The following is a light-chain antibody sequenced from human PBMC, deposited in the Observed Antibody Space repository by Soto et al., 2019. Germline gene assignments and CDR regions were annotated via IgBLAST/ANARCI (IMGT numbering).Light chain of an antibody. CDR1: QSVSSY. V-gene: IGKV3-11*01. Sequence: EIVLTQSPATLSLSPGERATLSCRASQSVSSYLAWYQQKPGQAPRLLIYDASNRATGIPARFSGSGSGTDFTLTIISLEPEDFAVYYCQKRSNWPPWTFGQGTKVEIK. J-gene: IGKJ1*01. CDR3: QKRSNWPPWT. CDR2: DAS.